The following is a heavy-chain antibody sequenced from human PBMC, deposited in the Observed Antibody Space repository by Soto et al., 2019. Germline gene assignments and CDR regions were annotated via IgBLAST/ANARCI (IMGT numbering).Heavy chain of an antibody. CDR1: GFTFDDYT. D-gene: IGHD5-18*01. Sequence: EVQRVESGGVVVQPGGSLRLSCAASGFTFDDYTMHWVRQAPGKGLEWVALISWDGGSTYYADSVKGRFTISRDNSKNSLYLQMNSLRTEDTALYYCAKDSALNVDTAMAKWGQGTLVTVSS. CDR3: AKDSALNVDTAMAK. J-gene: IGHJ4*02. CDR2: ISWDGGST. V-gene: IGHV3-43*01.